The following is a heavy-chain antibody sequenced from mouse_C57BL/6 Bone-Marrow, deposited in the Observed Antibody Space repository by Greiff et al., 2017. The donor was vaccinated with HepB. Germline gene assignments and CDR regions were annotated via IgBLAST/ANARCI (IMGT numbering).Heavy chain of an antibody. CDR3: AGGLRRRGYYYAMDY. CDR1: GYTFTSYW. CDR2: IDPSDSYT. D-gene: IGHD2-4*01. V-gene: IGHV1-69*01. Sequence: QQSCKASGYTFTSYWMHWVKQRPGQGLEWIGEIDPSDSYTNYNQKFKGKSTLTVDKSSSTAYMQLSSLTSEDSAVYYCAGGLRRRGYYYAMDYWGQGTSVTVSS. J-gene: IGHJ4*01.